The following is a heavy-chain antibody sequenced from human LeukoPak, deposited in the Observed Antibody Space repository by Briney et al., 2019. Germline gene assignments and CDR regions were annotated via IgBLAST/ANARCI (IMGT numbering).Heavy chain of an antibody. J-gene: IGHJ4*02. CDR1: GDSISSSHW. Sequence: SETLSLTCAVSGDSISSSHWWSWVRQPPGKGLEWIGYIYYIGSTNYNPPLNSRVTISLDTSENQFSLKLTSVTAADTALYYCAGATIAAAGFSFDYWGQGTLVTVSS. CDR3: AGATIAAAGFSFDY. D-gene: IGHD6-13*01. CDR2: IYYIGST. V-gene: IGHV4-4*02.